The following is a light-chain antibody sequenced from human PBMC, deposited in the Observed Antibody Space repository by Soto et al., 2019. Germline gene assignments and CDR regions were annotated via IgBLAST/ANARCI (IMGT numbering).Light chain of an antibody. Sequence: QSVLAQPRSVSGSPGQLLTISCTGTSSDVDDYRYVSWYQQYPGKAPKLVIYDGTKRPSGVPDRFSGSNSGNTASLTISGLQAEDEADYYCSSYAGSNNPYVFGTGTKVTVL. J-gene: IGLJ1*01. V-gene: IGLV2-11*01. CDR2: DGT. CDR1: SSDVDDYRY. CDR3: SSYAGSNNPYV.